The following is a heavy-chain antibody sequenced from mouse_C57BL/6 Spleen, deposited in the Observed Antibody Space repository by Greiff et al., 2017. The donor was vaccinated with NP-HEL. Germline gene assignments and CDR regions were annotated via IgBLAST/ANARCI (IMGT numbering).Heavy chain of an antibody. CDR1: GYTFTSYD. J-gene: IGHJ3*01. CDR3: ARCDPYYYGSSCPFAY. Sequence: QVQLQQSGPELVKPGASVKLSCKASGYTFTSYDINWVKQRPGQGLEWIGWIYPRDGSTKYNEKFKGKATLTVDTSSSTAYMELHSLTSEDSAVYFCARCDPYYYGSSCPFAYWGQGTLVTVSA. CDR2: IYPRDGST. V-gene: IGHV1-85*01. D-gene: IGHD1-1*01.